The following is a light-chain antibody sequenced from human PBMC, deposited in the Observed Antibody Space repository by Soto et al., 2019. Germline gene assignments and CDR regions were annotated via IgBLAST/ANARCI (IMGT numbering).Light chain of an antibody. CDR1: QSVSSY. V-gene: IGKV3-11*01. Sequence: EIVLTQSPATLSLSPGARATLSCRASQSVSSYLAWYQQKPGQAPRLLIYDASNRATGIPARFSGSGSGTDFTLTISSIEPEDFAVYYCQQRSNWPTYTFGQGTKLEIK. CDR2: DAS. J-gene: IGKJ2*01. CDR3: QQRSNWPTYT.